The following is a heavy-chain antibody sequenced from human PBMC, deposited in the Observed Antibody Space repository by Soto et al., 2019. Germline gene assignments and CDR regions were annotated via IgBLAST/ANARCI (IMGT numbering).Heavy chain of an antibody. D-gene: IGHD6-13*01. J-gene: IGHJ4*02. Sequence: GGSLRLSCAASGFTFSNYAMSWVRQAPGKGLEWVSAISGSGGSTYYADSVKGRFTISRDNSKNTLYLQMNSLRAEDTAVYYCAKEAPRTYSRSRMTLSLGYYFDYWGQGTLVTVSS. V-gene: IGHV3-23*01. CDR2: ISGSGGST. CDR3: AKEAPRTYSRSRMTLSLGYYFDY. CDR1: GFTFSNYA.